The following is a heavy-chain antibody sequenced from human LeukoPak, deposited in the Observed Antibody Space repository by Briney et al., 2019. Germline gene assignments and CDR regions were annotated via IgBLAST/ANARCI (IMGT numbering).Heavy chain of an antibody. CDR1: GFTFSSYA. Sequence: PGRSLRLSCAASGFTFSSYAIHWVRQAPGKGLEWVALISYDGSNKYYADSVKGRFTISRDNSKNTLYLQMISLRAEDTAVYYCANYGSVSYFAYWGQGTLVTVSS. J-gene: IGHJ4*02. CDR3: ANYGSVSYFAY. V-gene: IGHV3-30*04. D-gene: IGHD3-10*01. CDR2: ISYDGSNK.